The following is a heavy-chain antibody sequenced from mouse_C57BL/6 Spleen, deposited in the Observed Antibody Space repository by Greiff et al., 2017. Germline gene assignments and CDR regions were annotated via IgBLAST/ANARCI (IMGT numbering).Heavy chain of an antibody. Sequence: EVQRVESGPGLVKPSQSLSLTCSVTGYSITSGYYWNWIRQFPGNKLEWMGYISYDGSNNYNPSLKNRISITRDTSKNQFFLKLNSVTTEDTATYYCAREGIYGSTHFDYWGQGTTLTVSS. CDR1: GYSITSGYY. CDR2: ISYDGSN. D-gene: IGHD1-1*01. V-gene: IGHV3-6*01. CDR3: AREGIYGSTHFDY. J-gene: IGHJ2*01.